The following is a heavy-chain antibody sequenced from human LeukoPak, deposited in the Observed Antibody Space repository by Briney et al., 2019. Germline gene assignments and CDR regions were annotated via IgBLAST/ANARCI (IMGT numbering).Heavy chain of an antibody. CDR3: ARGLARMEYCSTTSCFGARYYYYYGMDV. J-gene: IGHJ6*02. D-gene: IGHD2-2*01. Sequence: SETQSLTCAVYGGSFNGYYWIWIRQPPGKGLEWLGEIDHSGNTNYNPSLKSRVTISVDTSKDQFSLRVSSVTAADTAVYYCARGLARMEYCSTTSCFGARYYYYYGMDVWGQGTTVTVSS. CDR1: GGSFNGYY. V-gene: IGHV4-34*01. CDR2: IDHSGNT.